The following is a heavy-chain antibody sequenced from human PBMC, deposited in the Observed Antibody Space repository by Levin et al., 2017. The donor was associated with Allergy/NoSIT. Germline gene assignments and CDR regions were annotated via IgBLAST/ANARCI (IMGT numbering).Heavy chain of an antibody. Sequence: PSETLSLTCTVSGGSLSGYYWSWIRQPPGKGLEWIGYIYYSGSTNYNPSLKGRVTMSLDTSKGQFSLKLISVTAADTAVYYCATHVNSATTVFDPWGQGTLVSVSS. CDR2: IYYSGST. J-gene: IGHJ5*02. CDR1: GGSLSGYY. CDR3: ATHVNSATTVFDP. V-gene: IGHV4-59*08. D-gene: IGHD1-14*01.